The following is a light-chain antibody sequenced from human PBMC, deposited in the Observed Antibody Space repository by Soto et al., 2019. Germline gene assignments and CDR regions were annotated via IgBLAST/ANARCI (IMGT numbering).Light chain of an antibody. Sequence: EIVLTQSPGTLSLSPGERATLSCRASRSVGTYQLAWYQQKPGQAPRVLISGTSTRANGIPDRFSCSGSGTDFTLTISRLESEDFAVYYCQHYGDSVFTFGPGTRVDFK. V-gene: IGKV3-20*01. CDR3: QHYGDSVFT. CDR2: GTS. J-gene: IGKJ3*01. CDR1: RSVGTYQ.